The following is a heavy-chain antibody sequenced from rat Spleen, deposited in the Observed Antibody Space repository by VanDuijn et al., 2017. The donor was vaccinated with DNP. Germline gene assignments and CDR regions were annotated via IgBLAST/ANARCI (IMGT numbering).Heavy chain of an antibody. V-gene: IGHV5S23*01. D-gene: IGHD1-4*01. J-gene: IGHJ3*01. CDR1: GFTFSNYY. Sequence: EVQLVESGGGLVQPGNSLKLSCAASGFTFSNYYMAWVRQAPKKGLEWVASISTSGSRTYYPDSVKGRFTISRDDAKSSLYLQMNSLKSEDTATYYCARRDYPVPAYWGQGTLVTVSS. CDR2: ISTSGSRT. CDR3: ARRDYPVPAY.